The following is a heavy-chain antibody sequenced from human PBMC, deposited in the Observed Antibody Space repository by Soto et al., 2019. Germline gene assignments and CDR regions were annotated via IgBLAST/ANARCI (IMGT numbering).Heavy chain of an antibody. CDR1: GGTFSSYA. CDR2: IIPIFGTA. V-gene: IGHV1-69*13. D-gene: IGHD6-13*01. Sequence: GASVKVSCKASGGTFSSYAISWVRQAPGQGLEWMGGIIPIFGTANYAQKFQGRVTITADESTSTAYMELSSLRSEDTAVYYCASRAAAAGRGLPLIDYYGMDVWGQGTTVTVSS. CDR3: ASRAAAAGRGLPLIDYYGMDV. J-gene: IGHJ6*02.